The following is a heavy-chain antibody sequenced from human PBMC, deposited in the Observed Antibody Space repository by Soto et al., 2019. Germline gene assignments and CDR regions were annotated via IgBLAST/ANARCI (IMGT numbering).Heavy chain of an antibody. J-gene: IGHJ4*02. CDR3: SSSLYSYGPNAY. Sequence: QVQLVQSGAEVKKPGSSVKLSCKASGGTFSSYAISWVRQAPGQGLEWMGGITPIVGTPNYAQKCQGRVTINTDESTSTAYMELSSMRSEDTAVYDCSSSLYSYGPNAYWCQGTLVTVTS. CDR2: ITPIVGTP. CDR1: GGTFSSYA. V-gene: IGHV1-69*19. D-gene: IGHD5-18*01.